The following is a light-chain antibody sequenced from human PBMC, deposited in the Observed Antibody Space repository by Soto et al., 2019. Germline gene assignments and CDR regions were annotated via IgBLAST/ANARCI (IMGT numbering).Light chain of an antibody. J-gene: IGLJ3*02. Sequence: QSALTQSASVSGSPGQSITISCTGTSSEFGTYSVVSWYQQHPGKAPKLLIYEGTKRPSGVSNRFSASESGNTASLTISGLQAEEEAVYYCHSYARSTLVFGGGTKLTVL. V-gene: IGLV2-23*01. CDR2: EGT. CDR1: SSEFGTYSV. CDR3: HSYARSTLV.